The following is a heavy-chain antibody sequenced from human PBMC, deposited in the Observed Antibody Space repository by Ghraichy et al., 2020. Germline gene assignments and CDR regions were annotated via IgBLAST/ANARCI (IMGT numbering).Heavy chain of an antibody. D-gene: IGHD2-2*01. CDR2: ISSTSSTI. Sequence: GGSLRLSCAASGFSFTSYSMNWVRQAPGQGLEWVSYISSTSSTIYFADSVKGRFTISRDNAKNSLYLQMNSLRAEDTAVYYCARDARIHVPAGRGFYYLMDVWGPGTTVTVSS. CDR3: ARDARIHVPAGRGFYYLMDV. J-gene: IGHJ6*02. V-gene: IGHV3-48*04. CDR1: GFSFTSYS.